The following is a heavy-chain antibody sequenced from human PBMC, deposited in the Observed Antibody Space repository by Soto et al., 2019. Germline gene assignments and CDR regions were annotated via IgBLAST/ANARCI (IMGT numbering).Heavy chain of an antibody. J-gene: IGHJ4*02. CDR3: AKDNLEDTDLRVYCFDY. V-gene: IGHV1-69*01. CDR1: GGTFRTSS. D-gene: IGHD2-15*01. Sequence: QVQLVQSGAEVKKPGSSVRVSCQSSGGTFRTSSISWVRQAPGQGLEWMGGIIPMFGTTTYAPEFQGRLTITADESTSSAYMELSSLRADDTAFYYCAKDNLEDTDLRVYCFDYWGQGTLVTVSS. CDR2: IIPMFGTT.